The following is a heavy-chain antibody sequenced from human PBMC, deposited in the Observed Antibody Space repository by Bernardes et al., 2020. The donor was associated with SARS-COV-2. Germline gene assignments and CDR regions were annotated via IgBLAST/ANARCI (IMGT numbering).Heavy chain of an antibody. V-gene: IGHV4-30-4*01. J-gene: IGHJ4*02. Sequence: SETLSLTCTVSGGSISSPDSFWSWIRQSPGKGLEWIGPIYHSGTTTYKPSLNSRVTISVDTSKNQFSLRLRSVTAADTAVYYCARDTFMGAGRLGYYFDSWGRGTLVTVSS. D-gene: IGHD1-26*01. CDR2: IYHSGTT. CDR3: ARDTFMGAGRLGYYFDS. CDR1: GGSISSPDSF.